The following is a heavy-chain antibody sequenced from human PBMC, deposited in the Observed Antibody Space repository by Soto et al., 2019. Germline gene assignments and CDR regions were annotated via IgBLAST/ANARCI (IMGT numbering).Heavy chain of an antibody. CDR2: INAGNGNT. J-gene: IGHJ4*02. CDR3: AIEVRRSNQFDH. CDR1: GYTFTSYG. Sequence: ASVKVSCKASGYTFTSYGIQWVRQAPGQRLEWTGWINAGNGNTKYSEKFQGRVTITRDTSASTAYLELSSLRSEDTAVYYCAIEVRRSNQFDHWGQGTMVTVSS. D-gene: IGHD3-10*01. V-gene: IGHV1-3*01.